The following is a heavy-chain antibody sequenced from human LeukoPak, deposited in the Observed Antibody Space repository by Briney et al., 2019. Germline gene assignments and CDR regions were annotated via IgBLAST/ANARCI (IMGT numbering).Heavy chain of an antibody. J-gene: IGHJ3*02. CDR2: ISWSSVSI. CDR3: AKRKAGGYALDI. V-gene: IGHV3-9*01. D-gene: IGHD3-16*01. CDR1: GFSFDDYA. Sequence: GRSLRLSCAALGFSFDDYATYWVRHAPGKGLEWVSGISWSSVSIGYADSVKGRFTISRDNAKNSLYLQMNSLKAEDTALYYCAKRKAGGYALDIWGQGTMVTVSS.